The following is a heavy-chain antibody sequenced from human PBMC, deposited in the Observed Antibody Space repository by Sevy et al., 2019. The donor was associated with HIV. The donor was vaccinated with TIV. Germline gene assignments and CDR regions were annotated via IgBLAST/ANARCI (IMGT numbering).Heavy chain of an antibody. Sequence: GGSLRLSCAASGFAFYDYSMSWIRQAPGKGLEWVATLSFGCGKINYADSVKGRFTIYRDNSKNSFYRQMDNLRVEDTALYYCAREGCTRPHDYWGQGTRVTVSS. CDR2: LSFGCGKI. V-gene: IGHV3-23*01. J-gene: IGHJ4*02. CDR1: GFAFYDYS. D-gene: IGHD2-8*01. CDR3: AREGCTRPHDY.